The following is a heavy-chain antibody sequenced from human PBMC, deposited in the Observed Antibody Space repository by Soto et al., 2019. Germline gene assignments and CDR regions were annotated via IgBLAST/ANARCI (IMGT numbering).Heavy chain of an antibody. V-gene: IGHV4-34*01. CDR2: INHSGST. CDR3: ARAIFGVVTLNWFDP. CDR1: GGSFSGYY. J-gene: IGHJ5*02. D-gene: IGHD3-3*01. Sequence: PSETLSLTCAVYGGSFSGYYWRWIRDPPGKGLEWIGEINHSGSTNYNPSLKSRVTISVDTSKNQFSLKLSSVTAADTAVYYCARAIFGVVTLNWFDPWGQGTLVTVSS.